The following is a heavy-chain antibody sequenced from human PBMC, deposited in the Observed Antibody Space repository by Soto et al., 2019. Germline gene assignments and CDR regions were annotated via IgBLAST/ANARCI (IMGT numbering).Heavy chain of an antibody. CDR1: GYTFTGYY. CDR2: INPNSGGT. Sequence: GASVKVSCKASGYTFTGYYMHWVRQAPGQGLEWMGWINPNSGGTNYAQKFQGWVTMTRDTSISTAYMELSRLRSDDTAVYYCARGSSIAARPRVFLVVWGQGTTVTSP. CDR3: ARGSSIAARPRVFLVV. V-gene: IGHV1-2*04. D-gene: IGHD6-6*01. J-gene: IGHJ6*02.